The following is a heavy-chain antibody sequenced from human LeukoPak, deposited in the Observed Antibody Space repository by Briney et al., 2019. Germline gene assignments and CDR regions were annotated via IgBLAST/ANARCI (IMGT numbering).Heavy chain of an antibody. Sequence: PSETLSLTCTVSGGSISSSSYYWGWIRQPPGKGLEWIGSIYYSGSTYYNPSLKSRVTISVDTSKNQFSLKLSSVTAADTAVYYCARPSYGSLYYYGSGSYSAGDYWGQGTLVTVSS. CDR1: GGSISSSSYY. CDR2: IYYSGST. D-gene: IGHD3-10*01. V-gene: IGHV4-39*01. J-gene: IGHJ4*02. CDR3: ARPSYGSLYYYGSGSYSAGDY.